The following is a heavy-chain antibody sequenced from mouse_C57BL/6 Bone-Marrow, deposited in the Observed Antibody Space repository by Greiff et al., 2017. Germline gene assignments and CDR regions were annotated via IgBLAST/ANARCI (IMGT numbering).Heavy chain of an antibody. CDR1: GYTFTSYW. Sequence: QVQLQQPGAELVRPGSSVKLSCKASGYTFTSYWMHWVKQRPIQGLDWIGNIDPSDSETHYNQKFKDKATLTVDKSSSTAYMQLSSLTSEDSAVYYCARYYGSSYFDYWGQGTTLTVSS. V-gene: IGHV1-52*01. CDR3: ARYYGSSYFDY. D-gene: IGHD1-1*01. J-gene: IGHJ2*01. CDR2: IDPSDSET.